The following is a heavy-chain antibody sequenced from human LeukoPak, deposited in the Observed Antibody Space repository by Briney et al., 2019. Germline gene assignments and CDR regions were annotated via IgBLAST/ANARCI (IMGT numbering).Heavy chain of an antibody. CDR3: ARVFYWFDY. V-gene: IGHV3-7*01. D-gene: IGHD3-9*01. CDR2: IKQDGSEK. CDR1: GFTFTSYW. J-gene: IGHJ4*02. Sequence: GSLRLSCGASGFTFTSYWMSWVRQAPGRGLEWVANIKQDGSEKYYVDSVKGRFTISRDNAKNSLYLQMNSLRAEDTAVYYCARVFYWFDYWGQGTLVTVSS.